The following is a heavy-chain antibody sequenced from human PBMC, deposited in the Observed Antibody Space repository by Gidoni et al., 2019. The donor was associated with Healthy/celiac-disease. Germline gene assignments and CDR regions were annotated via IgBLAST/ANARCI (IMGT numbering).Heavy chain of an antibody. CDR1: GFTFSNAW. Sequence: EVQLVESGGGLVKPGGSLRLSCAASGFTFSNAWMSWVRQAPGKGLEWVGRMKSKTDGGTTDYAAPVKGRLTISRDDSKNTLYLQMNSLKTEDTAVYYCTTEVTYHYDSSGYPGGLGYWGQGTLVTVSS. CDR3: TTEVTYHYDSSGYPGGLGY. D-gene: IGHD3-22*01. V-gene: IGHV3-15*01. J-gene: IGHJ4*02. CDR2: MKSKTDGGTT.